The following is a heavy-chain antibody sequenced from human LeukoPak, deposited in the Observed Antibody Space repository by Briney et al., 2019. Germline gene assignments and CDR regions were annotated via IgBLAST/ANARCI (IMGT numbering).Heavy chain of an antibody. V-gene: IGHV3-9*03. D-gene: IGHD5-18*01. Sequence: HTGRSLRLSCAASGFTFDDYAMHWVRQAPGKGLEWVSGISWNSGSIGYADSVKGRFTISRDNAKSSLYLQMNSLRAEDMALYYCAKGSGDTAMENFDYWGQGTLVTVSS. CDR3: AKGSGDTAMENFDY. CDR2: ISWNSGSI. CDR1: GFTFDDYA. J-gene: IGHJ4*02.